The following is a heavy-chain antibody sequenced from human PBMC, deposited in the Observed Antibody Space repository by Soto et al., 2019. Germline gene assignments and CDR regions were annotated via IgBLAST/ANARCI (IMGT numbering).Heavy chain of an antibody. CDR2: INHSGST. Sequence: PSETLSLTCAVSVGSGSGYYWSWIREPPGKGLEWIGEINHSGSTNYNPSLKSRVTISVDTSKNQFSLKLSSVTAADTAVHYCASSIGGYSYGSFDYWGQGTLVTVSS. V-gene: IGHV4-34*01. CDR3: ASSIGGYSYGSFDY. CDR1: VGSGSGYY. D-gene: IGHD5-18*01. J-gene: IGHJ4*02.